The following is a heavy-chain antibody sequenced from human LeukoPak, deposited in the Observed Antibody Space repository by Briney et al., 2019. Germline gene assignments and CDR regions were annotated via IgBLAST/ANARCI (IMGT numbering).Heavy chain of an antibody. V-gene: IGHV4-59*12. CDR2: IYYSGST. CDR3: ARDVRIRYFDWSNYYMDV. CDR1: GGSISSYY. Sequence: SETLSLTCTVSGGSISSYYWSWIRQPPGKGLEWIGYIYYSGSTNYNPSLKSRVTISVDTSKNQFSLKLSSVIAADTAVYYCARDVRIRYFDWSNYYMDVWGKGTTVTISS. J-gene: IGHJ6*03. D-gene: IGHD3-9*01.